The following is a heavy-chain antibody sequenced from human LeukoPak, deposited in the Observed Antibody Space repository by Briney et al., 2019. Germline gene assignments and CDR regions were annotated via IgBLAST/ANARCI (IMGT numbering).Heavy chain of an antibody. V-gene: IGHV7-4-1*02. CDR3: AIHPSDSSGYFSY. CDR2: IDTKTGNP. J-gene: IGHJ4*02. D-gene: IGHD3-22*01. Sequence: ASVKVSCKASGYTFSSCAINWVRQAPGQGLEYMGWIDTKTGNPAYAQGFTGRFVFSLDTSVSTAYLQISSLKAEDTAVYYCAIHPSDSSGYFSYWGQGALVTVSS. CDR1: GYTFSSCA.